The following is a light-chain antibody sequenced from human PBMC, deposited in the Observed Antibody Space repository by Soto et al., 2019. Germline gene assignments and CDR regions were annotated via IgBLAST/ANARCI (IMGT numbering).Light chain of an antibody. CDR1: QIISSF. Sequence: GGRVTISCRASQIISSFLNWYQQKPGKAPKLLIFLASSLQSGVPSRFSGSGSGADFTLTISSLQPEDFATYYCQQSYTVPLTFGQGTKVDIK. J-gene: IGKJ1*01. CDR3: QQSYTVPLT. CDR2: LAS. V-gene: IGKV1-39*01.